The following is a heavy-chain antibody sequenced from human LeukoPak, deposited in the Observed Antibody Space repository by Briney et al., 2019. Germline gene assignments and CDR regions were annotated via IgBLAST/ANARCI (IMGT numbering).Heavy chain of an antibody. CDR3: ARATYYYDSSGFVVSWFDP. CDR2: IYYSGST. D-gene: IGHD3-22*01. J-gene: IGHJ5*02. CDR1: GGSISSGDYY. V-gene: IGHV4-30-4*01. Sequence: SQTLSLTCTVSGGSISSGDYYWSWIRQPPGKGLEWIGDIYYSGSTYYNPSLKSRVTISVDTSKNQFSLKLSSVTAADTAVYYCARATYYYDSSGFVVSWFDPWGQGTLVTVSS.